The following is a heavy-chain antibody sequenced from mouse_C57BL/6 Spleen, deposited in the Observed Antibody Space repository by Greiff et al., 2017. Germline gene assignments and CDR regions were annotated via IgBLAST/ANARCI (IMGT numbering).Heavy chain of an antibody. Sequence: LVESGAELARPGASVKMSCKASGYTFTSYTMHWVKQRPGQGLEWIGYINPSSGYTKYNQKFKDKATLTADKSSSTAYMQLSSLTSEDSAVYYCARSHYGSSYDAMDYWGQGTSVTVSS. CDR1: GYTFTSYT. CDR2: INPSSGYT. D-gene: IGHD1-1*01. CDR3: ARSHYGSSYDAMDY. V-gene: IGHV1-4*01. J-gene: IGHJ4*01.